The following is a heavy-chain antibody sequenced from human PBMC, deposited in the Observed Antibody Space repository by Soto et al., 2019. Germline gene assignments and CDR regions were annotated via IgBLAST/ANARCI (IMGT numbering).Heavy chain of an antibody. J-gene: IGHJ3*01. CDR1: GFTFNIYS. Sequence: EVQLVESGGGLIQPGGSLRLSCAASGFTFNIYSMNWVRQAPGKGLEWVSYISSSSGTIYYADSVKGRFTISRDNAKNSLYLQTNSLRAEDTALYYCASYNWNDVKAFDFWGQGTMVTVSS. CDR2: ISSSSGTI. CDR3: ASYNWNDVKAFDF. D-gene: IGHD1-1*01. V-gene: IGHV3-48*01.